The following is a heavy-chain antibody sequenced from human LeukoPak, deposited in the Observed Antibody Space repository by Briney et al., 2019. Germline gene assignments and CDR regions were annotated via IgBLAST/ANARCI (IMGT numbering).Heavy chain of an antibody. Sequence: GGSLRLSCAASGISFSNYSMNWVRQAPGKGLEWVSLISSSSRFIYYGDSVKGRFTISRDNAKKSLYLQMNSLRAEDTAVYYCERAVYCSGGGCFWYFDLWGRGTLVTVSS. D-gene: IGHD2-15*01. J-gene: IGHJ2*01. CDR2: ISSSSRFI. CDR3: ERAVYCSGGGCFWYFDL. V-gene: IGHV3-21*01. CDR1: GISFSNYS.